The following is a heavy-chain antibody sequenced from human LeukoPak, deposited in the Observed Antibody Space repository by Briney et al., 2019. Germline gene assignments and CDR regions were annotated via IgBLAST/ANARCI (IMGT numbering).Heavy chain of an antibody. J-gene: IGHJ3*01. CDR1: GGSISSSSYY. D-gene: IGHD3-16*01. V-gene: IGHV4-39*01. CDR3: ARRTLSGVISLGAFDV. Sequence: SETLSLTCTVSGGSISSSSYYWGWIRQPPGKGLEWIGSIYYSGSTYYNPSLKSRVTISVDTSKNQFSLKLSSVTAADTAVYYCARRTLSGVISLGAFDVWGQGTMVTVSS. CDR2: IYYSGST.